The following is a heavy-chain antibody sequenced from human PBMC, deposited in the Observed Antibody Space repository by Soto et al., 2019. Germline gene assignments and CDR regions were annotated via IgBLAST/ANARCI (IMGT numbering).Heavy chain of an antibody. CDR2: ITSSGSEV. CDR3: AKEGYDSGWYWDS. Sequence: VQWLGSGGGWVQPGGSLRLSGEASGFTFSGSAMPWVRQAPGKWLEYVSSITSSGSEVFHAASVKGRFTMSRDNSKNMLYLQMNSLRAEDTAVYYCAKEGYDSGWYWDSWGQGALVTVSS. CDR1: GFTFSGSA. D-gene: IGHD6-19*01. V-gene: IGHV3-23*01. J-gene: IGHJ4*02.